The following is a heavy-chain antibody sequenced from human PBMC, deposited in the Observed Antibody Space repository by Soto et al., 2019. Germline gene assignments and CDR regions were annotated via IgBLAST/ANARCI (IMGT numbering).Heavy chain of an antibody. J-gene: IGHJ5*01. CDR1: GFTFSNYG. Sequence: EVQLLESGGGLVQPGGSLRLSCAASGFTFSNYGMTWVRQAPGKGLEWVSAMTGSGGSTYYADSVKGRFTISRDDSKNTLYLQMNSLRAEDTALYYCAKDPRGRLLLGWFDSWGQGTLVTVSS. V-gene: IGHV3-23*01. CDR2: MTGSGGST. CDR3: AKDPRGRLLLGWFDS. D-gene: IGHD2-15*01.